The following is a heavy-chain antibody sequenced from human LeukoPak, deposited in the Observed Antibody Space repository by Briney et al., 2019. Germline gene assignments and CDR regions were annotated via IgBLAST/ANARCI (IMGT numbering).Heavy chain of an antibody. Sequence: PSETLSLTCTVSDGSITNYDWSWVRQPPGKGLEFIGHVHYSGTANYNPSLRSRVTISIDTSKKHFFLKLKSVTAADTAVYYCASCPITIPFYYYYMDVWGKGTTVTVSS. CDR2: VHYSGTA. V-gene: IGHV4-59*01. CDR3: ASCPITIPFYYYYMDV. J-gene: IGHJ6*03. CDR1: DGSITNYD. D-gene: IGHD3-3*01.